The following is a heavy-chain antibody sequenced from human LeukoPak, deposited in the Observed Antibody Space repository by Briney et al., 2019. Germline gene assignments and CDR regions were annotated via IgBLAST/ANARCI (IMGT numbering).Heavy chain of an antibody. Sequence: GESLKISCKGSGYRFTSYWIGWVRPMPGKGLEWMGIIYPGDSDTRYSPSFQGQVTISADKSISTAYLQWSSLKASDTAMYYCARQQQLVYNWFDPWGQGTLVTVSS. J-gene: IGHJ5*02. CDR2: IYPGDSDT. CDR1: GYRFTSYW. D-gene: IGHD6-13*01. V-gene: IGHV5-51*01. CDR3: ARQQQLVYNWFDP.